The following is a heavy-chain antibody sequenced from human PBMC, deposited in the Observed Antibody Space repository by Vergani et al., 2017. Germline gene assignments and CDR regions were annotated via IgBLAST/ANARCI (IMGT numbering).Heavy chain of an antibody. D-gene: IGHD1-26*01. CDR3: VKDAGSYENFFDS. CDR2: RSGGGGST. V-gene: IGHV3-23*01. Sequence: EVQLLESGGSLMQPGGSVRLSCAASGFSFSTYAMPWVRQAPGKGLEWVSDRSGGGGSTYYTDSFKGRFIISRDKSRNTLYLQMNSLRPEDTATYYCVKDAGSYENFFDSWGQGTLVTVSS. CDR1: GFSFSTYA. J-gene: IGHJ4*02.